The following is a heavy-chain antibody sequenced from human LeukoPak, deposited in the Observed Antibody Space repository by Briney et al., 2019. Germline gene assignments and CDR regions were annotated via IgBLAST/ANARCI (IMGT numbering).Heavy chain of an antibody. Sequence: GGSLRLSCAASGFTFSSYSMNWVRQAPGKGLEWVSSISSSSSYIYYADSVKGRFTISRDNAKNSLYLQMNSLRAEGTAVYYCARDHSSSWYYYYYMDVWGKGTTVTVSS. V-gene: IGHV3-21*01. CDR1: GFTFSSYS. CDR3: ARDHSSSWYYYYYMDV. D-gene: IGHD6-13*01. J-gene: IGHJ6*03. CDR2: ISSSSSYI.